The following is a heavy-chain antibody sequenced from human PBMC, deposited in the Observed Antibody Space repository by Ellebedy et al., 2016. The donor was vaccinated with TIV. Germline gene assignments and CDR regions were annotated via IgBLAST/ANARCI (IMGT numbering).Heavy chain of an antibody. CDR2: INQGGSSI. J-gene: IGHJ6*03. V-gene: IGHV3-21*01. Sequence: GESLKISCAASGFTFSCCSMNWVRQAPGKGLEWVSTINQGGSSIHYADSVKGRFTVSRDNAKNTLSLQMSSQRAEDTALYYCARPAATDPSYYYYYYMDVWGKGTTVTVSS. CDR3: ARPAATDPSYYYYYYMDV. CDR1: GFTFSCCS. D-gene: IGHD4-17*01.